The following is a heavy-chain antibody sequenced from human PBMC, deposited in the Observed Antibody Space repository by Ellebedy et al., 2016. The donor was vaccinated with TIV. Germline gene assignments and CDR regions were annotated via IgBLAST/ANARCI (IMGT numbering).Heavy chain of an antibody. CDR1: GFTFSSYW. CDR3: VRDKIVGATIFDY. V-gene: IGHV3-7*01. J-gene: IGHJ4*02. CDR2: LKQDGSEI. Sequence: GGSLRLXXAASGFTFSSYWMSWVRQAPGKGLEWVANLKQDGSEIYYVDSVKGRFTISRDNAKNSLYLQMNSLRAEDTAVYYCVRDKIVGATIFDYWGQGTLVTVSS. D-gene: IGHD1-26*01.